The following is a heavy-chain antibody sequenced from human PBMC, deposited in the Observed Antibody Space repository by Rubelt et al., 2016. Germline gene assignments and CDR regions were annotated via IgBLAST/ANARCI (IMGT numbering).Heavy chain of an antibody. CDR2: IIHSGST. J-gene: IGHJ4*02. CDR1: GGSFSGYY. CDR3: VRTGRVGRVVDY. Sequence: QVQLQQWGAGLLKPSETLSLTCAVYGGSFSGYYWSWVRQPPGKGLEWIGEIIHSGSTNYNPSLKSRVTISVDTSKNQCSLKLNAVTAADTAVYYWVRTGRVGRVVDYWGQGTLVTASS. D-gene: IGHD1-26*01. V-gene: IGHV4-34*12.